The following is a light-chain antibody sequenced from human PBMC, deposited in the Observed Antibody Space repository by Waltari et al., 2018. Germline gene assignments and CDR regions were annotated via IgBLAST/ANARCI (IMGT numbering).Light chain of an antibody. V-gene: IGLV2-14*03. CDR3: SSYRKSSTAGGV. CDR2: DVT. CDR1: RIDVGGSNY. J-gene: IGLJ1*01. Sequence: QSALTQPASVPGSPGQSLTLSSTGPRIDVGGSNYVSLYQQHPGKAPKLMIYDVTNRASGVSSRCTGSKSGNTASLTISGLQTDDEADYYCSSYRKSSTAGGVFGTGTKVTVL.